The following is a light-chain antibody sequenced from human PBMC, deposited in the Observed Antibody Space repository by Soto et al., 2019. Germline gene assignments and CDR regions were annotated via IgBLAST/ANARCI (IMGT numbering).Light chain of an antibody. CDR2: DVS. CDR1: SSDVGSYNR. J-gene: IGLJ1*01. CDR3: SSFTTSSTYV. V-gene: IGLV2-18*02. Sequence: QSVLTQPPSVSGSPGQSVAISCSGTSSDVGSYNRVSWYQQPPGTAPKLMIYDVSNRPSGVPDRFSGSKSGNTASLTISGLQAEDEADYYGSSFTTSSTYVFGTGTKLTVL.